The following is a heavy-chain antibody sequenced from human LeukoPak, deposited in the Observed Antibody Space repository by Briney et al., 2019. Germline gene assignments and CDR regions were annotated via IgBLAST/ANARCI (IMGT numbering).Heavy chain of an antibody. Sequence: GGSLRLSCAASGFTFSSHAMSWVRQAPGKGLEWVSAISGSGGSTYYADSVKGRFTISRDNSKNTLYLQMNSLRAEDTAVYYCAKDGTVLWFGELGGYFDYWGQGTLVTVSS. CDR2: ISGSGGST. V-gene: IGHV3-23*01. J-gene: IGHJ4*02. CDR1: GFTFSSHA. CDR3: AKDGTVLWFGELGGYFDY. D-gene: IGHD3-10*01.